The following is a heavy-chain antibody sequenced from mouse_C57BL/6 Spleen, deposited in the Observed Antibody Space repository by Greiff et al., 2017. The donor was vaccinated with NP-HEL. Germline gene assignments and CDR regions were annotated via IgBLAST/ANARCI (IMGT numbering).Heavy chain of an antibody. D-gene: IGHD1-1*01. Sequence: LVKPGASVKISCKASGYAFSSSWMNWVKQRPGKGLEWIGRIYPGDGDTNYNGKFEGKATLTADKSSSTAYMQLSSLTSEDSAVYFCARSGGSSLWGAMDYWGQGTSVTVSS. CDR1: GYAFSSSW. J-gene: IGHJ4*01. CDR2: IYPGDGDT. V-gene: IGHV1-82*01. CDR3: ARSGGSSLWGAMDY.